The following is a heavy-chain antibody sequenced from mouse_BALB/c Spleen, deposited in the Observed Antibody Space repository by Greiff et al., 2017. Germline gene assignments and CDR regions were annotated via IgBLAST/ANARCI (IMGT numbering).Heavy chain of an antibody. CDR1: GFTFSSYG. CDR2: INSNGGST. V-gene: IGHV5-6-3*01. D-gene: IGHD2-3*01. Sequence: DVMLVESGGGLVQPGGSLKLSCAASGFTFSSYGMSWVRQTPDKRLELVATINSNGGSTYYPDSVKGRFTISRDNAKNTLYLQMSSLKSEDTAMYYCAREGDGYYRYAMDYWGQGTSVTVSS. CDR3: AREGDGYYRYAMDY. J-gene: IGHJ4*01.